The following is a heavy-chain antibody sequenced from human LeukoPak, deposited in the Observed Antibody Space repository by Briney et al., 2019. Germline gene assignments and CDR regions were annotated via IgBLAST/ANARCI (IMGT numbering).Heavy chain of an antibody. CDR3: ARLSYYYDSSGYYYFDY. D-gene: IGHD3-22*01. J-gene: IGHJ4*02. CDR2: ISYDGSNK. CDR1: GFTFSSNG. Sequence: GRSLRLSCAASGFTFSSNGMHWVRQAPGKGLEWVAVISYDGSNKYYADSVKGRFTISRDNSKNTLYLQMNSLRAEDTAVYYCARLSYYYDSSGYYYFDYWGQGTLVTVSS. V-gene: IGHV3-30*03.